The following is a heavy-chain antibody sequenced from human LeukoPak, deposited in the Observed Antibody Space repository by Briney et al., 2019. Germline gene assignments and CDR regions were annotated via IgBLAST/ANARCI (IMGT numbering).Heavy chain of an antibody. V-gene: IGHV4-39*01. CDR3: GSSGWYHRYYFDY. J-gene: IGHJ4*02. CDR1: GGSVSSSSYY. D-gene: IGHD6-19*01. Sequence: SETLSLTCTVSGGSVSSSSYYWGWIRQPPGKGLEWIGSIYYSGSTYYNPSLKSRVTISVDTSKNQFSLKLSSVTAADTAVYYCGSSGWYHRYYFDYWGQGTLVTVSS. CDR2: IYYSGST.